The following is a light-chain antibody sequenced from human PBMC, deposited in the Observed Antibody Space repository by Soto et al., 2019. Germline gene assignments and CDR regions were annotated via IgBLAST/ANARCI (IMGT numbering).Light chain of an antibody. CDR2: GAS. CDR1: QSISRY. V-gene: IGKV1-39*01. Sequence: DIQLTQSPSSLSAFVGDRVTITCRASQSISRYLNWYQHKPWEAPRLLMYGASSLQSGVPSRCSGSGSGKDVSRTIISLQPGDFATYYWHQSYSTHRTFGQGTRVE. CDR3: HQSYSTHRT. J-gene: IGKJ1*01.